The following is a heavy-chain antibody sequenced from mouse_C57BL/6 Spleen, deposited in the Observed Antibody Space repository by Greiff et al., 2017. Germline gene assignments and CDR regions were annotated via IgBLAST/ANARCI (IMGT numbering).Heavy chain of an antibody. V-gene: IGHV1-42*01. Sequence: VQLQQSGPALVKPGASVKISCKASGYSFTGYYMNWVKQSPEKSLEWIGEINPSTGGTTYNQKFKAKATLTVDKSSSTAYMQLKSLTSEDSAVYYCARSEYGDYWGQGTTLTVS. D-gene: IGHD2-10*02. J-gene: IGHJ2*01. CDR2: INPSTGGT. CDR1: GYSFTGYY. CDR3: ARSEYGDY.